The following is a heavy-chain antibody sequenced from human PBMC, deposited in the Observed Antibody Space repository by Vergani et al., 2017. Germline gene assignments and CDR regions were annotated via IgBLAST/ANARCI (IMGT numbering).Heavy chain of an antibody. Sequence: QVQLQESGPGLVKPSETLSLTCTVSGGSISSYYWSWIRQPPGKGLEWIGSICHSGSTYYNPSLKSRVTISVDTSKNQFSLKLSSVTAADTAVYYCARELIAVAGLDYWGQGTLVTVSS. D-gene: IGHD6-19*01. CDR2: ICHSGST. J-gene: IGHJ4*02. CDR3: ARELIAVAGLDY. V-gene: IGHV4-38-2*02. CDR1: GGSISSYY.